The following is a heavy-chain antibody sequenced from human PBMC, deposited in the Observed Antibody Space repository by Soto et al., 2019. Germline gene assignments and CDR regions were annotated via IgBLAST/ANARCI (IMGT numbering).Heavy chain of an antibody. CDR3: ARGGTVTTNYYYYGMDV. CDR2: IIPIFGTA. CDR1: GGTFSSYA. D-gene: IGHD4-4*01. V-gene: IGHV1-69*13. J-gene: IGHJ6*02. Sequence: GPSVKVSCKASGGTFSSYAISWVRQAPGQGLEWMGGIIPIFGTANYAQKFQGRVTITADESTSTAYMEPSSLRSEDTAVYYCARGGTVTTNYYYYGMDVWGQGTTVTVSS.